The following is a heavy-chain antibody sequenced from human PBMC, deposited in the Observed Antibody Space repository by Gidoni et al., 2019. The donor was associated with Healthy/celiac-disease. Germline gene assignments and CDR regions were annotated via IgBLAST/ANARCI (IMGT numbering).Heavy chain of an antibody. CDR2: IYWDDDK. V-gene: IGHV2-5*02. J-gene: IGHJ3*02. CDR1: G. D-gene: IGHD3-22*01. Sequence: GVGWIRQPPGKALEWLALIYWDDDKRYSPSLKSRLTITKDTSKNQVVLTMTNMDPVDTATYYCAKSGYYFPSGAFDIWGQGTMVTVSS. CDR3: AKSGYYFPSGAFDI.